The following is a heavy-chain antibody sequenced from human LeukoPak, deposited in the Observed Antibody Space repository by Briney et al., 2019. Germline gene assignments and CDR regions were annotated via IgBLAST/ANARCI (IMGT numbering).Heavy chain of an antibody. CDR3: VKLLAEMRVLLPYFDY. Sequence: GGSLRLSCSASGFTFSNYAIHWVRQAPGKGLEFVSAISPSGGRTFYADSVKGRFTISRDNSKNMLYLQMSSLRPEDTAVYYCVKLLAEMRVLLPYFDYCGQGALVTVSS. J-gene: IGHJ4*02. D-gene: IGHD2-15*01. CDR2: ISPSGGRT. V-gene: IGHV3-64D*06. CDR1: GFTFSNYA.